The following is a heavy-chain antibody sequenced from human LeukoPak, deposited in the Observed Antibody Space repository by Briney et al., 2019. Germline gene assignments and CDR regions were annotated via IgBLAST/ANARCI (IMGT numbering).Heavy chain of an antibody. CDR1: RFTFSSYW. D-gene: IGHD5-24*01. CDR3: AGRGDGNLYYFDH. CDR2: IKQDGGEK. J-gene: IGHJ4*02. V-gene: IGHV3-7*04. Sequence: GGSLRLSCAASRFTFSSYWMNWVRQAPGKGLEWVADIKQDGGEKYYVDSVKGRFTISRDNAKNSLYLQMNSLRPEDTAVYYCAGRGDGNLYYFDHWGQGTLVTASS.